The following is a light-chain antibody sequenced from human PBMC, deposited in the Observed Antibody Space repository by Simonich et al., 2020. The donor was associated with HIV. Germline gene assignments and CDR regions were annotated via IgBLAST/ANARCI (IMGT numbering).Light chain of an antibody. CDR2: DAS. J-gene: IGKJ2*01. Sequence: DIQMTQSPSSLSASVGDRVTITCQASQDINNNLNWYQQKPGEAPKFLIYDASYLERGVPSRFSGSGSGTDFTFTISSLQPEDIATYYCQQNGNLPYTFGQGTKVEIK. CDR3: QQNGNLPYT. V-gene: IGKV1-33*01. CDR1: QDINNN.